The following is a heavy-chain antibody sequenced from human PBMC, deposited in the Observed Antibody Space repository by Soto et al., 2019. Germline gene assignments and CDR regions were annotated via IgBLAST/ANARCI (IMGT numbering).Heavy chain of an antibody. V-gene: IGHV3-23*01. CDR1: GFTFSSYA. CDR2: ISGSGGST. CDR3: AKDPGSSSWYRSGAFDI. J-gene: IGHJ3*02. Sequence: GGSLRLSCAASGFTFSSYAMTLVRQDPGKGLEWVSDISGSGGSTYYADSVKGRFTISRDNSKNTLYLQMNSLRAEDTAVYYCAKDPGSSSWYRSGAFDIWGQGTMVTVSS. D-gene: IGHD6-13*01.